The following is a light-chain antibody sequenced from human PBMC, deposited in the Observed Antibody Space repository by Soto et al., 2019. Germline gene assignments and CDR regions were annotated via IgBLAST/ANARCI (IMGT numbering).Light chain of an antibody. CDR1: QSVGRK. CDR3: QQFRNWPWT. CDR2: DAS. J-gene: IGKJ1*01. Sequence: EIVMTQSPATLSVSPGERVTLSCRASQSVGRKLVWYQQKAGQAPRPLIFDASTRATGIPARFSGSGSGTEFTLTISRLEPEDFAVYYCQQFRNWPWTFGQGTKVDIK. V-gene: IGKV3-15*01.